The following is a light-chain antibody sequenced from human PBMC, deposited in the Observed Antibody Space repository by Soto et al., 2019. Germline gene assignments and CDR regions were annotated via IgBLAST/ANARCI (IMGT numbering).Light chain of an antibody. CDR2: EVS. CDR3: SSYAGSNNPLV. CDR1: SSDVGGYNY. Sequence: QSVLTQPPSASGSPGQSVTISCTGTSSDVGGYNYVSWYQQHPGKAPKLMIYEVSKRPSGVPDRFSGSKSGNTASLTVSGLQAEDKADYYCSSYAGSNNPLVFGTGTKLTVL. J-gene: IGLJ1*01. V-gene: IGLV2-8*01.